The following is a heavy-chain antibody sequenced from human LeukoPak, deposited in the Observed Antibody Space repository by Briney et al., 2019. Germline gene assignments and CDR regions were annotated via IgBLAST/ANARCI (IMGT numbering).Heavy chain of an antibody. CDR1: GYTFTSYD. D-gene: IGHD3-3*01. J-gene: IGHJ5*02. Sequence: ASVKVSCKASGYTFTSYDINWVRQATGQGLEWMGWMNPNSGNTGYAQKFQGRVTMTRNTSISTAYMELSSLRSENTAVYYCARGFWRKGAYNWFDPWGQGTLVTVSS. V-gene: IGHV1-8*01. CDR2: MNPNSGNT. CDR3: ARGFWRKGAYNWFDP.